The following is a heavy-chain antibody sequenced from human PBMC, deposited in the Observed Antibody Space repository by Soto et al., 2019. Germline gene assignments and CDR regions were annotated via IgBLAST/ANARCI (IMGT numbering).Heavy chain of an antibody. J-gene: IGHJ4*02. CDR3: ARSPDSSGYYDYFDY. D-gene: IGHD3-22*01. CDR2: ISYDGSNK. CDR1: GFIFSNAW. Sequence: PGGSLRLSCAASGFIFSNAWMSWVRQAPGKGLEWVAVISYDGSNKYYADSVKGRFTISRDNSKNTLYLQMNSLRAEDTAVYYCARSPDSSGYYDYFDYWGQGTLVTVSS. V-gene: IGHV3-30-3*01.